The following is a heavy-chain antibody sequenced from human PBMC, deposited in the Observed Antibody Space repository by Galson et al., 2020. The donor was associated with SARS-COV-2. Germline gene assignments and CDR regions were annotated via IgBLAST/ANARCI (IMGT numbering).Heavy chain of an antibody. J-gene: IGHJ4*02. CDR3: ARDSGDYGGGFDY. CDR1: GFTFSSYG. V-gene: IGHV3-33*01. CDR2: IWYDGSNK. D-gene: IGHD3-16*01. Sequence: HSGGSLRLSCAASGFTFSSYGMHWVRQAPGKGLEWVAVIWYDGSNKYYADSVKGRFTISRDNSKNTLYLQMNSLRAEDTAVYYCARDSGDYGGGFDYWGQGTLVTVSS.